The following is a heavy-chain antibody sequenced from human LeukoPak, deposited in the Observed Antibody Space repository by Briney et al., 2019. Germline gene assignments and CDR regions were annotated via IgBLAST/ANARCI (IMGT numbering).Heavy chain of an antibody. CDR1: GYTLTELS. J-gene: IGHJ6*02. CDR3: ARDSPIVVVPAAFEYYYYYGMDV. D-gene: IGHD2-2*01. Sequence: ASVKVSCKVSGYTLTELSMHWVRQAPGKGLEWMGGFDPEDGETIYAQKFQGRVTMTTDTSTSTAYMELRSLRSDDTAVCYCARDSPIVVVPAAFEYYYYYGMDVWGQGTTVTVSS. V-gene: IGHV1-24*01. CDR2: FDPEDGET.